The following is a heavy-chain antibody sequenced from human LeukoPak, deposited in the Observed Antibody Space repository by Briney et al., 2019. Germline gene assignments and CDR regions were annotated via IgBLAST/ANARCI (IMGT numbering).Heavy chain of an antibody. CDR3: ARGGDCSGGSCYSQNNWFDP. Sequence: ASVKVSCKASGYTFTSYAMNWVRQTPGQGLEWMGWINTNTGNPTYAQGFTGRFVFSLDTSVSTAYLQISSLKAEDTAVYYCARGGDCSGGSCYSQNNWFDPWGQGTLVTVSS. D-gene: IGHD2-15*01. J-gene: IGHJ5*02. CDR2: INTNTGNP. CDR1: GYTFTSYA. V-gene: IGHV7-4-1*02.